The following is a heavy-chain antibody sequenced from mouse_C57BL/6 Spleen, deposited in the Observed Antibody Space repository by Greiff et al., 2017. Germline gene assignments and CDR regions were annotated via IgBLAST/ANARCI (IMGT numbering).Heavy chain of an antibody. CDR3: ARHEGGPYGNYGYYAMDY. CDR1: GYTFTEYT. J-gene: IGHJ4*01. Sequence: QVQLQQSGAELVKPGASVKLSCKASGYTFTEYTIHWVKQRSGQGLEWIGWFYPGSGSIKYNEKFKDKATLTADKSSSTVYMALSRLTSEDSAVYFCARHEGGPYGNYGYYAMDYWGQGTSVTVSS. D-gene: IGHD2-1*01. CDR2: FYPGSGSI. V-gene: IGHV1-62-2*01.